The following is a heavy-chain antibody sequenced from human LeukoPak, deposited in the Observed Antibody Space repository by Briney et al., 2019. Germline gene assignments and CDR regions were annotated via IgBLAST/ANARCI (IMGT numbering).Heavy chain of an antibody. CDR2: INHSGST. CDR1: GGSFSGYY. CDR3: ARSYYYGSGSYYQVYYYSYLDV. D-gene: IGHD3-10*01. Sequence: PSETLSLTCAVYGGSFSGYYWSWIRQPPGKGLEWIGEINHSGSTNYNPSLKSRVTISVDTSKNQFSLKLSSVTAADTAVYYCARSYYYGSGSYYQVYYYSYLDVWGKGTTVTVSS. J-gene: IGHJ6*03. V-gene: IGHV4-34*01.